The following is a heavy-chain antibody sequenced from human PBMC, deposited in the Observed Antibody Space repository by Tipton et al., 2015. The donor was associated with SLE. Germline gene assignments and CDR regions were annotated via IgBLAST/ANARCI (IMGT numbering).Heavy chain of an antibody. Sequence: TLSLTCTISGGSITDCYWSWVRQSPGKGLEWIGYIYYTGTTNYNPSLKSRVTISVDTAKNHFSLTLNSVTAADTAVYYCARGRDFRPGPFDYWGQGTLVAVSS. CDR1: GGSITDCY. CDR3: ARGRDFRPGPFDY. V-gene: IGHV4-59*08. CDR2: IYYTGTT. D-gene: IGHD2-21*02. J-gene: IGHJ4*02.